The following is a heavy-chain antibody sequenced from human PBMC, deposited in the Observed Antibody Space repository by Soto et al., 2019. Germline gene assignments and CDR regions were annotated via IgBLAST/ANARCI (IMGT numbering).Heavy chain of an antibody. J-gene: IGHJ4*02. D-gene: IGHD6-19*01. CDR3: ARSVEGHFDY. CDR1: GFKFSIYS. CDR2: MTSDTKTI. V-gene: IGHV3-48*02. Sequence: EVQLVESGGALVQPGGSLRLSCVASGFKFSIYSMNWVRQAPGKGLEWSAYMTSDTKTIKYADSVKGRFTISRDNAKNSVYLQTNSLSDEDTAVYYCARSVEGHFDYWGQGTVVTVSS.